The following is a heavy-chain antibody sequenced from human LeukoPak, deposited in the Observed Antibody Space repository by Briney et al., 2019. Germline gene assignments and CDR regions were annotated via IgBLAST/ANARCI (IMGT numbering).Heavy chain of an antibody. CDR1: GGYISSNTYH. CDR2: MYYTGAT. CDR3: ARFRGSGWYYFDS. J-gene: IGHJ4*02. D-gene: IGHD6-19*01. Sequence: SETLSLTCTVSGGYISSNTYHWSWIRQPPGKGLEWIGYMYYTGATSHNPSLKSRVTISLDTSKNQFSLKLHSVTAADTAVYYCARFRGSGWYYFDSWGQGTLVTVSS. V-gene: IGHV4-61*01.